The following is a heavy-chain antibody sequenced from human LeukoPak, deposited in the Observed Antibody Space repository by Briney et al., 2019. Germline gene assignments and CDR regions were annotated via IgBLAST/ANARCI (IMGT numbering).Heavy chain of an antibody. CDR2: IYYTGST. CDR3: ARRGGSGRAFDY. Sequence: SETLSLTCSVSGASISGGTYYWGWIRQPPGMGLEWIGSIYYTGSTYDNPSLKSRVTISVDTSKNQFSLKLSSVTAADTAVYCCARRGGSGRAFDYWGQGTLVTVSS. D-gene: IGHD1-26*01. CDR1: GASISGGTYY. V-gene: IGHV4-39*01. J-gene: IGHJ4*02.